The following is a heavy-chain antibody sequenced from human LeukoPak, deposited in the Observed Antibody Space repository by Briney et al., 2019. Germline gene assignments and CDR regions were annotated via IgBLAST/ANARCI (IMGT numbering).Heavy chain of an antibody. Sequence: SETLSLTCAVYGGSFSGYYWSWIRQPPGKGLEWIGRIYTSGSTNYNPSLKSRVTMSVDTSKNQFSLKLSSVTAADTAVYYCARFVHLFEDYFDYWGQGTLVTVSS. J-gene: IGHJ4*02. D-gene: IGHD2-21*01. V-gene: IGHV4-59*10. CDR3: ARFVHLFEDYFDY. CDR1: GGSFSGYY. CDR2: IYTSGST.